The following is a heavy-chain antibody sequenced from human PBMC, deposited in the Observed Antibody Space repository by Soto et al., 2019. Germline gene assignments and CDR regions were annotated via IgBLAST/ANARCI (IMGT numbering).Heavy chain of an antibody. Sequence: GGSVRLSCAASGFTFSSYGMHWYRQAPGKGLEWVAVIWYDGSNKYYADSVKGRFTISRDNSKNTLYLQMNSLRAEDTAVYYCARRARQLVNRYYYYGMDFWGQGTTVTVSS. CDR2: IWYDGSNK. D-gene: IGHD6-6*01. CDR3: ARRARQLVNRYYYYGMDF. CDR1: GFTFSSYG. V-gene: IGHV3-33*01. J-gene: IGHJ6*02.